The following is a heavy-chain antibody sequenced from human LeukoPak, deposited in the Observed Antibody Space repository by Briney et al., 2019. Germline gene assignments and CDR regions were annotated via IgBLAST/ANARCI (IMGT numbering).Heavy chain of an antibody. CDR2: IYTSGST. J-gene: IGHJ6*03. CDR3: ARYDSSGYYSNPLVWYYMDV. Sequence: SETLSPTCTVSGGSISSYYWSWIRQPPGKGLEWIGYIYTSGSTNYNPSLKSRVTISVDTSKNQSLKLSSVTAADTAVYYCARYDSSGYYSNPLVWYYMDVWGKGTTVTVSS. D-gene: IGHD3-22*01. CDR1: GGSISSYY. V-gene: IGHV4-4*09.